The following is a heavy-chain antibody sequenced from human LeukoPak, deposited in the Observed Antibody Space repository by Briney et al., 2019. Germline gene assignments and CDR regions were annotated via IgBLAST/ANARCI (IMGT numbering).Heavy chain of an antibody. CDR1: GFTFSSFW. V-gene: IGHV3-7*01. J-gene: IGHJ5*02. CDR2: IKQDGSEK. CDR3: ARDQAGFDP. Sequence: GGSLRLSCAASGFTFSSFWMTWVRQAPGKGLEWVANIKQDGSEKYYVDSVKGRFTISRDNAKNSLFLQMNSLRAEDTAVYYCARDQAGFDPWGRGTRVTVSS.